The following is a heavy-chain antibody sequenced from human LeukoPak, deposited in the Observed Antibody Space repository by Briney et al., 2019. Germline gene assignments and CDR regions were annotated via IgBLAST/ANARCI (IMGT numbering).Heavy chain of an antibody. D-gene: IGHD3-10*01. CDR2: IYSGGST. V-gene: IGHV3-53*01. CDR3: AKDGLWIGEKKANMDV. J-gene: IGHJ6*03. CDR1: GFTVSSNY. Sequence: GGSLRLSCAASGFTVSSNYMSWVRQAPGKGLGWVSVIYSGGSTYYADSAKGRFTIPRDNSKNTLYLHMKSLRAEDTAVYYCAKDGLWIGEKKANMDVWGKGTTVTVSS.